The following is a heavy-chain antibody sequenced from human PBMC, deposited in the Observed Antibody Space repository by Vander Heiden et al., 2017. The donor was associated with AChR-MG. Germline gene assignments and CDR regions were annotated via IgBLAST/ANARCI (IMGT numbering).Heavy chain of an antibody. Sequence: VRQAPGQGLEWMGWINPNSGGTNYAQKFQGRVTMTRDTSISTAYMELSRLRSDDTAVYYCAREFLVATTSEYFQHWGQGTLVTVSS. J-gene: IGHJ1*01. CDR3: AREFLVATTSEYFQH. D-gene: IGHD5-12*01. V-gene: IGHV1-2*02. CDR2: INPNSGGT.